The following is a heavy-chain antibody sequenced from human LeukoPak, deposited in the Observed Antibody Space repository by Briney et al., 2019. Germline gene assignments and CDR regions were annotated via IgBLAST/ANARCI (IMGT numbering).Heavy chain of an antibody. Sequence: PPETLSLTCTVSGGYISDYYWTWIRQSAGKGLEWIGRVQISENNNYNPSLKSRVTLSLDTSKNQFSLKLTSVTAADTAIYYCARESVAAGTRWFDYWGQGTLVTVSS. CDR1: GGYISDYY. CDR3: ARESVAAGTRWFDY. J-gene: IGHJ4*02. CDR2: VQISENN. V-gene: IGHV4-4*07. D-gene: IGHD6-13*01.